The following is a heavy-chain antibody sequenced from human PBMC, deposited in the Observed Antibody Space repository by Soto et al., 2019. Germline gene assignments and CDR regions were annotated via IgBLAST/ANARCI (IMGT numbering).Heavy chain of an antibody. V-gene: IGHV2-5*02. CDR3: AHRVLRTVFGLVTTTAIYFDF. CDR1: GFSLTTSGVG. D-gene: IGHD3-3*01. Sequence: QITLNESGPTVVRPTETLTLTCRFSGFSLTTSGVGVGWIRQSPGKAPEWLALMYWDDDKRYSAALKRRLPITKDTSKNQVVLTVSDLDPTATATYYCAHRVLRTVFGLVTTTAIYFDFWGQGTPVAVSS. J-gene: IGHJ4*02. CDR2: MYWDDDK.